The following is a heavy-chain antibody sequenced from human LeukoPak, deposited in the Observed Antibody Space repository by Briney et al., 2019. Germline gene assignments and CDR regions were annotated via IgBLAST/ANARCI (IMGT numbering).Heavy chain of an antibody. Sequence: GASVKVSCKASGYTFTGYYMHWVRQAPGQGLEWMGWINPNSGGTNYAQKFQGRVTMTRDTSISTAYMELSRLRSDDTAAYYCARDQRYGHKNFDYWGQGTLVTVSS. CDR3: ARDQRYGHKNFDY. V-gene: IGHV1-2*02. CDR2: INPNSGGT. J-gene: IGHJ4*02. D-gene: IGHD5-18*01. CDR1: GYTFTGYY.